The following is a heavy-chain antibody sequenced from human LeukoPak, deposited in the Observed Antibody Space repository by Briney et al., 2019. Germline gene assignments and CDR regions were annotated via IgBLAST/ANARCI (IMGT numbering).Heavy chain of an antibody. D-gene: IGHD3-3*01. V-gene: IGHV4-39*01. CDR3: ARHGSSVYDFWSGYNRAGWRGDYMDV. Sequence: NPSETLSLTCTVSGDSISSADYYWSWIRQPAGKGLEWIGSIYYSGSTYYNPSLKSRVTISVDTSKNQFSLKLSSVTAADTAVYYCARHGSSVYDFWSGYNRAGWRGDYMDVWGKGTTVTVSS. CDR1: GDSISSADYY. CDR2: IYYSGST. J-gene: IGHJ6*03.